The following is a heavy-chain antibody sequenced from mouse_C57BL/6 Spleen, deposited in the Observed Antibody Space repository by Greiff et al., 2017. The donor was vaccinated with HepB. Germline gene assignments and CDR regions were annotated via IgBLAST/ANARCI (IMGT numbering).Heavy chain of an antibody. CDR3: ARLPDWYFDV. CDR1: GFTFSSYA. V-gene: IGHV5-4*03. CDR2: ISDGGSYT. J-gene: IGHJ1*03. Sequence: DVKLVESGGGLVKPGGSLKLSCAASGFTFSSYAMSWVRQTPEKRLEWVATISDGGSYTYYPDNVKGRFTISRDNAKNNLYLQMSHLKSEDTAMYYCARLPDWYFDVWGTGTTVTVSS.